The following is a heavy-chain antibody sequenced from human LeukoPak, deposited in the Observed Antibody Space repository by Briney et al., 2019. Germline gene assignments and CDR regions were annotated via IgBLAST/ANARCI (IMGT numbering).Heavy chain of an antibody. J-gene: IGHJ4*02. CDR1: GGTFSSYA. Sequence: SVRVSCKASGGTFSSYAISWVRQAPGQGLEWMGGIIPIFGTANYAQKFQGRVTITADESTSTAYMELSSLRSEDTAVYYCAIQGSRDGYNSDYWGQGTLVTVSS. CDR3: AIQGSRDGYNSDY. D-gene: IGHD5-24*01. CDR2: IIPIFGTA. V-gene: IGHV1-69*13.